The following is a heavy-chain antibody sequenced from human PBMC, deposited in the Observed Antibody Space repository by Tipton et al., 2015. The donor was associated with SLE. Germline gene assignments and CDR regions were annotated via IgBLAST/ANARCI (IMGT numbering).Heavy chain of an antibody. CDR2: ISSSSSYT. J-gene: IGHJ4*02. CDR3: ARDSPMGSVGATPFDY. V-gene: IGHV3-11*05. Sequence: SLRLSCAASGFTFSDYYMSWIRQAPGKGLEWVSYISSSSSYTNYADSVKGRFTISRDNAKNSLYLQMNSLRAEDTAVYYCARDSPMGSVGATPFDYWGQGTLVTVSS. D-gene: IGHD1-26*01. CDR1: GFTFSDYY.